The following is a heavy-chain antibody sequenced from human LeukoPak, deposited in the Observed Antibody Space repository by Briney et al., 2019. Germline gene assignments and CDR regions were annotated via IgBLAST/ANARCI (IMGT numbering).Heavy chain of an antibody. Sequence: ASVKVSCKASGGTFSSYAISWVRQAPGQGLEWMGRIIPILGIANYAQKFQGRVTITADKSTSTAYMELSRLRSDDTAVYYCARSSYDFWSGFYYMDVWGKGTTVTVSS. D-gene: IGHD3-3*01. CDR1: GGTFSSYA. CDR2: IIPILGIA. V-gene: IGHV1-69*04. CDR3: ARSSYDFWSGFYYMDV. J-gene: IGHJ6*03.